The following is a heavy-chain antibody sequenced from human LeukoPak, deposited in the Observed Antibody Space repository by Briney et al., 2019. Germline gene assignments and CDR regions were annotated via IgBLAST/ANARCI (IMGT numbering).Heavy chain of an antibody. D-gene: IGHD3-22*01. J-gene: IGHJ3*02. V-gene: IGHV4-59*08. CDR1: GGSISSYY. CDR2: IYYSGST. CDR3: TSYYYDSSGYDAFDT. Sequence: SETLSLTCTVSGGSISSYYWSWIRQPPGKGLEWIGYIYYSGSTNYNPSLKSRVTISVDTSKNQFSLKLSSVTAADTAVYYCTSYYYDSSGYDAFDTWGQGTMVTVSS.